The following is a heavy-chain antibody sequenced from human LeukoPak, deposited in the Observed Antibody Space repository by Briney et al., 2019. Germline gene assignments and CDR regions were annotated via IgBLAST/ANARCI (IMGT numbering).Heavy chain of an antibody. CDR2: IKQDGSEK. V-gene: IGHV3-7*01. CDR3: VREGGIAVASYMDV. CDR1: AFTARSYR. Sequence: PGGSLGLSCAASAFTARSYRMGGVRQAPGKGLEWVANIKQDGSEKYYVDSVKGRFTISRDNAKNSLYLQMNSLRAEDTAVYYCVREGGIAVASYMDVWGKGTTVTVSS. D-gene: IGHD6-19*01. J-gene: IGHJ6*03.